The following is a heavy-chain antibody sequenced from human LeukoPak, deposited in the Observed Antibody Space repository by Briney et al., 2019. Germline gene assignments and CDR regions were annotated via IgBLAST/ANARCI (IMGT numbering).Heavy chain of an antibody. Sequence: PGGSLRLSCAASGFTFSSYAMSWVRQAPGKGLEWVSAISGSGGSTYYADSVKGRFTISRDSSKNTLYLQMNSLRAEDTAVYYCAKDLSVVNDAFDIWGQGTMVTVSS. V-gene: IGHV3-23*01. CDR3: AKDLSVVNDAFDI. J-gene: IGHJ3*02. CDR2: ISGSGGST. D-gene: IGHD3-22*01. CDR1: GFTFSSYA.